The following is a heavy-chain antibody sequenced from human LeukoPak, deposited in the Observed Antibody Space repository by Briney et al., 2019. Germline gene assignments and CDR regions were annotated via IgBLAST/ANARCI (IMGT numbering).Heavy chain of an antibody. D-gene: IGHD3-22*01. CDR2: ISAYNGNT. J-gene: IGHJ4*02. CDR3: ARGYYDSSGYYRLLGPDY. Sequence: ASVKVSCKASGYTFTSYGISWVRQAPGQGLEWMGWISAYNGNTNYAQKVQGRVTMTTDTSTSTAYMELRSLRSDDTAVYYCARGYYDSSGYYRLLGPDYWGQGTLVTVSS. CDR1: GYTFTSYG. V-gene: IGHV1-18*01.